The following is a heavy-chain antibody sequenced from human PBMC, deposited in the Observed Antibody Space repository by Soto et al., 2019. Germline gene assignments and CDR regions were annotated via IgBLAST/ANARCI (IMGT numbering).Heavy chain of an antibody. CDR2: IIPVLGTT. CDR1: AGTFPHYA. CDR3: ACNWGNSLRNWLAP. J-gene: IGHJ5*02. V-gene: IGHV1-69*13. Sequence: ASVKVSCKASAGTFPHYALSWVRQAPGQGLEWMGGIIPVLGTTTYAQKFQGRVSISADESTSTAYIELSSLTSEDTAVYYCACNWGNSLRNWLAPWGQGTLVTVS. D-gene: IGHD7-27*01.